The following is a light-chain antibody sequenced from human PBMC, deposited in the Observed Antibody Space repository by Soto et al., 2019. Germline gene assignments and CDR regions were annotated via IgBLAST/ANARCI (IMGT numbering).Light chain of an antibody. J-gene: IGKJ5*01. CDR3: QQYNSYSPIT. V-gene: IGKV1-39*01. CDR2: VAS. CDR1: QSISRY. Sequence: DIQMTQSPSSLSASVGDRVTITCQASQSISRYLNWYQQKPGKAPNLLIYVASSLQSEVPSRFSGSGSGTDFTLTITSLQPDDFATYYCQQYNSYSPITFGQGTRLEIK.